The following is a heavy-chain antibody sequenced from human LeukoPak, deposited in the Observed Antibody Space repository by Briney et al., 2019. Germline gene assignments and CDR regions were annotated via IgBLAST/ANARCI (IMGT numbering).Heavy chain of an antibody. CDR3: AASYDFWGGYLNHDY. V-gene: IGHV1-2*02. CDR2: INPNSGDT. CDR1: GYTFTGYY. J-gene: IGHJ4*02. D-gene: IGHD3-3*01. Sequence: WASVTVSCKASGYTFTGYYMHWVRQAPGQGLEWMGWINPNSGDTNYAQKLQDRVTMTRDTSISTAYMELSRLKSDDTAVYYCAASYDFWGGYLNHDYWGQGTLVTVSS.